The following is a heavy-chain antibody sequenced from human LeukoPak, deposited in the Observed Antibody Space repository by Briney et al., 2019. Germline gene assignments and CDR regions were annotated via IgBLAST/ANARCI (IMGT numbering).Heavy chain of an antibody. V-gene: IGHV3-30*18. J-gene: IGHJ4*02. CDR3: AKAPSNYFYYFEY. CDR2: ISYDATNK. D-gene: IGHD2/OR15-2a*01. CDR1: GFTFSSSD. Sequence: PGGSLRLSCAASGFTFSSSDMHWVRQAPGKGLEWVAVISYDATNKYYADSVKGRFTLSRDNSKNTLYLQTNTLRDEDTAVYYCAKAPSNYFYYFEYWGQGTLVTVSS.